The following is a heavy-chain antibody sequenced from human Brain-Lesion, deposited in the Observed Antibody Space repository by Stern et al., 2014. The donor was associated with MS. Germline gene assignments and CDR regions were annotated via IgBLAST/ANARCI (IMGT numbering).Heavy chain of an antibody. CDR1: GYIFTGYY. Sequence: QVQLVESGAEVKKPGASVKVSCKTSGYIFTGYYIHWVRQAPGQGLEWMAWINPNNGGKKYAQKFQGRVTMSRDTSISTAYVELSSLTSDDTAVYYCARDQRGITIFGVVTDYYYLGMDVWGQGTTVTVSS. CDR3: ARDQRGITIFGVVTDYYYLGMDV. J-gene: IGHJ6*02. D-gene: IGHD3-3*01. V-gene: IGHV1-2*02. CDR2: INPNNGGK.